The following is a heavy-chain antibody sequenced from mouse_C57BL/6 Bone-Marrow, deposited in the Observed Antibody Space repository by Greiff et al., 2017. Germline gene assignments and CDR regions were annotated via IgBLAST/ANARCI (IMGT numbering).Heavy chain of an antibody. D-gene: IGHD1-1*01. CDR2: IYIGNGYT. CDR1: GYTFTSYG. J-gene: IGHJ2*01. V-gene: IGHV1-58*01. CDR3: ARGNYYGSSSDFDY. Sequence: VHVKQSGAELVRPGSSVKMSCKTSGYTFTSYGINWVKQRPGQGLEWIGYIYIGNGYTEYNEKFKGKATLTSDTSSSTAYMQLSSLTSEDSAIYFCARGNYYGSSSDFDYWGQGTTRTVSS.